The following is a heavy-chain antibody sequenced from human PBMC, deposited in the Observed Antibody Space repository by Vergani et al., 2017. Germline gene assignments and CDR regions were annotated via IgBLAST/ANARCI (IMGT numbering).Heavy chain of an antibody. CDR3: ARPYYDRIPRAWYFDL. J-gene: IGHJ2*01. D-gene: IGHD3-22*01. Sequence: QVQLVQSGAEVKKPGSSVKVSCKASGGTFSSYAISWVRQAPGQGLEWMGGIIPIFGTANYAQKFQGRVTITADESTSTAYMELSSLRSEDTALYYCARPYYDRIPRAWYFDLWGRGTLVTVSS. CDR1: GGTFSSYA. CDR2: IIPIFGTA. V-gene: IGHV1-69*12.